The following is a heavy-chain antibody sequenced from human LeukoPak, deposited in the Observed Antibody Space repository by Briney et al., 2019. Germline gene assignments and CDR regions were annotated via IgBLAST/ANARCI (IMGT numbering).Heavy chain of an antibody. Sequence: ASVKVSCKASGYTFTSYGISWVRQAPGQGLEWMGWISAYNGNTNYAQKLQGRVTMTTDTSTSTAYMELRSLRSDDTAVYYCASRNDYYDSSGYYYEYWGQGTLVTVSS. J-gene: IGHJ4*02. CDR2: ISAYNGNT. CDR3: ASRNDYYDSSGYYYEY. D-gene: IGHD3-22*01. V-gene: IGHV1-18*01. CDR1: GYTFTSYG.